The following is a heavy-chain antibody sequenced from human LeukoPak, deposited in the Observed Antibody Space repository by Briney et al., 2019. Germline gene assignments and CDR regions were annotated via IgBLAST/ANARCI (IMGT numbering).Heavy chain of an antibody. Sequence: SQTLSLTCAVSGGSISSGGYSWSWIRQPPGKGLEWIGYIYHSGSTYYNPSLKSRVTISVDRSKNQFSLKLSSVTAADTAVYYCARGLNSCRRNIVVVTGTANWFDPWGQGTLVTVSS. CDR2: IYHSGST. V-gene: IGHV4-30-2*01. J-gene: IGHJ5*02. CDR3: ARGLNSCRRNIVVVTGTANWFDP. D-gene: IGHD2-21*02. CDR1: GGSISSGGYS.